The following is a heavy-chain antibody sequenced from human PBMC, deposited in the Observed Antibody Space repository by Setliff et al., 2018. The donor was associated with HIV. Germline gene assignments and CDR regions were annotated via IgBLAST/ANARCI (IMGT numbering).Heavy chain of an antibody. D-gene: IGHD4-4*01. CDR1: GGSISSYY. CDR2: ISSGST. CDR3: AREHDYSNYRRLDP. Sequence: SETLSLTCTVSGGSISSYYWSWIRQPPGKALEWIGYISSGSTNYNPSLKSRITLSVDTSKNQFSLKLTSVTAADTAMYYCAREHDYSNYRRLDPWGQGTLVTVSS. J-gene: IGHJ5*02. V-gene: IGHV4-4*08.